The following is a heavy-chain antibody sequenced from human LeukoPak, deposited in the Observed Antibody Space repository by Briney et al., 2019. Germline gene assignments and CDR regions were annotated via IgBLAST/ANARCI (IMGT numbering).Heavy chain of an antibody. V-gene: IGHV1-46*01. CDR2: INPSGGST. D-gene: IGHD3-9*01. CDR3: ARVSEYILTGYWGSWYYFDY. J-gene: IGHJ4*02. CDR1: GYTFTSYY. Sequence: ASVKVSCKASGYTFTSYYMHWVRQAPGQGLEWMGIINPSGGSTSYAQKFQGRVTMTRDTSTSTVYMELSSLRSDDTAVYYCARVSEYILTGYWGSWYYFDYWGQGTLVTVSS.